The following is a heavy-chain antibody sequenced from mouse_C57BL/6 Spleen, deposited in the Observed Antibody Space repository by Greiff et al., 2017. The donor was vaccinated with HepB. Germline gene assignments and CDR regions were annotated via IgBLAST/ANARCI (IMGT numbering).Heavy chain of an antibody. V-gene: IGHV3-6*01. CDR1: GYSITSGYY. D-gene: IGHD2-1*01. Sequence: EVQLVESGPGLVKPSQSLSLTCSVTGYSITSGYYWNWIRQFPGNKLEWMGYISYDGSNNYNPSLKNRISITRDTSKNQFFLKLNSVTTEDTATYYCARDTGNYVDWYFDVWGTGTTVTVSS. CDR3: ARDTGNYVDWYFDV. J-gene: IGHJ1*03. CDR2: ISYDGSN.